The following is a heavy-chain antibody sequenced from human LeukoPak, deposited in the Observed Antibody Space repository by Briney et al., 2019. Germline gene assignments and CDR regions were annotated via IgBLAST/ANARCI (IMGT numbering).Heavy chain of an antibody. Sequence: GASVKVSCKASGYTFTGYYMHWVRQAPGQGLEWMGWINPNSGGANYAQKLQGRVTMTRDTSISPAYMELSRLRSDDTAMYYCARDQGNYYDSSGYYYALDWGQGTLVTVSS. CDR3: ARDQGNYYDSSGYYYALD. J-gene: IGHJ4*02. V-gene: IGHV1-2*02. CDR1: GYTFTGYY. D-gene: IGHD3-22*01. CDR2: INPNSGGA.